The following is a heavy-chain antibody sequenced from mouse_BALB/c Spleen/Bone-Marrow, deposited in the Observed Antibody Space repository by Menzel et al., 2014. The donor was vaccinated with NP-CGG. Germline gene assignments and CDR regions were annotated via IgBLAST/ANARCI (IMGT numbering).Heavy chain of an antibody. CDR1: GFTFSSYA. Sequence: EVKLEESGGGLVKPGGSLKLSCAASGFTFSSYAMSWVRQTPEKRLEWVATISSGGSYTYYPDSVKGRFTISRDNAKNTLYLQMSSLRSEDTAMYYYARRDGYLDYWGQGTTLTVSS. D-gene: IGHD2-3*01. J-gene: IGHJ2*01. CDR3: ARRDGYLDY. V-gene: IGHV5-9-3*01. CDR2: ISSGGSYT.